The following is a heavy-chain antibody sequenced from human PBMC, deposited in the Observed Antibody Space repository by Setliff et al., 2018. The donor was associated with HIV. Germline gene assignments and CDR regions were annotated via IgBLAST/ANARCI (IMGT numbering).Heavy chain of an antibody. CDR2: IYHSGST. CDR1: GYSISSGYY. D-gene: IGHD1-20*01. CDR3: ARDSITGTTPAFDY. Sequence: SETLSLTCTVSGYSISSGYYWGWIRQPPGKGLEWIGSIYHSGSTYYNPSLKSRVTISVDTSKNQFSLKLSSVTAADTAVYHCARDSITGTTPAFDYWGQGTLVTVSS. V-gene: IGHV4-38-2*02. J-gene: IGHJ4*02.